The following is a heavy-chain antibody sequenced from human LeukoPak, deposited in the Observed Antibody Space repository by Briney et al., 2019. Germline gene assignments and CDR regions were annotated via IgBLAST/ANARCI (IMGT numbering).Heavy chain of an antibody. D-gene: IGHD2-2*01. CDR3: ARSRAIVVVPGAPDTRWFDP. V-gene: IGHV1-46*01. CDR1: GYTFTSYY. CDR2: INPSGGST. J-gene: IGHJ5*02. Sequence: ASVKVSCKASGYTFTSYYMHWVRQAPGQGLEWMGIINPSGGSTSYAQKFQGRVTMIRDTSTSTVYMELSSLRSEDTAVYYCARSRAIVVVPGAPDTRWFDPWGQGTLVTVSS.